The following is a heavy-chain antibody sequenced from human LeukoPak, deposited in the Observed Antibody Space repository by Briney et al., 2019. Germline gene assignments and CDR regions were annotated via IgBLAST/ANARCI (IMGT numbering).Heavy chain of an antibody. V-gene: IGHV3-72*01. Sequence: GGSLRLSCAASGFTFSDHNMDWVRQAPGKGLEWVGRIRNKANNYTIEDAASVRGRFTISRDDSKNSLFLQMNSLRAEDTAVYYCARDAGWRLDPWGQGTLVTVSS. J-gene: IGHJ5*02. CDR2: IRNKANNYTI. CDR1: GFTFSDHN. CDR3: ARDAGWRLDP. D-gene: IGHD3-3*01.